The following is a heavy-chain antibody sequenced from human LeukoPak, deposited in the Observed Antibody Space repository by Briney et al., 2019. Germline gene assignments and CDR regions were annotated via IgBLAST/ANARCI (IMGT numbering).Heavy chain of an antibody. CDR1: GGSISSYY. CDR3: ARSWPIAAAGTHGGWFDP. V-gene: IGHV4-59*01. J-gene: IGHJ5*02. CDR2: IYYSGST. Sequence: KPSETLSLTCTASGGSISSYYWSWIRQPPGKGLEWIGYIYYSGSTNYNPSLKSRVTISVDTSKNQFSLKLSSVTAADTAVYYCARSWPIAAAGTHGGWFDPWGQGTLVTVSS. D-gene: IGHD6-13*01.